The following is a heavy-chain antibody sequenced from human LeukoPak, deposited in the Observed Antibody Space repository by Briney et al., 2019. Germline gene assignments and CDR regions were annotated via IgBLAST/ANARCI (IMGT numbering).Heavy chain of an antibody. D-gene: IGHD6-13*01. CDR2: INPSGGST. Sequence: GASVKVSCKASGYTFTSYYMHWVRQAPRQGVEWMGIINPSGGSTSYAQKFQGRVTMTRDTSTSTVYMELSSLRSEDTAVYYCARSLIAAAGKTRNYYYYGMDVWGQGTTVTVSS. CDR3: ARSLIAAAGKTRNYYYYGMDV. CDR1: GYTFTSYY. V-gene: IGHV1-46*01. J-gene: IGHJ6*02.